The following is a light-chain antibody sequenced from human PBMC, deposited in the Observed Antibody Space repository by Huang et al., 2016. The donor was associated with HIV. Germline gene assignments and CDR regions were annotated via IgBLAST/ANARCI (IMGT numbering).Light chain of an antibody. V-gene: IGKV1-NL1*01. CDR1: RGISNS. CDR2: AAS. J-gene: IGKJ4*01. Sequence: DIQMTQSPSSLSASVGDRVTITCRASRGISNSLAWYQQQPGKAPKLLLYAASRLQGGVPSRFSGSGSRKDYTLTISSLQPEDSATYYCQQYYNTTLSFGGGTNVEIK. CDR3: QQYYNTTLS.